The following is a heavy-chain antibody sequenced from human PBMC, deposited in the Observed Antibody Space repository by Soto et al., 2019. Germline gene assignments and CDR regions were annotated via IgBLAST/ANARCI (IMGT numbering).Heavy chain of an antibody. J-gene: IGHJ4*02. CDR1: GFTFSNAW. V-gene: IGHV3-15*01. Sequence: GGSLRLSCAASGFTFSNAWMSWVRQAPGKGLEWVGRIKSKTDGGTTDYAAPVKGRFTISRDDSKNTLYLQMNSLKTEDTAVYYCTTDLYHSSGYYYDYWGQGTLVTVSS. CDR2: IKSKTDGGTT. D-gene: IGHD3-22*01. CDR3: TTDLYHSSGYYYDY.